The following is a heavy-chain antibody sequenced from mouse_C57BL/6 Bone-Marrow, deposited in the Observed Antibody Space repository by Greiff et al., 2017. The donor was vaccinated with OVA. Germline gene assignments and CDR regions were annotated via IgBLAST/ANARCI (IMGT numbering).Heavy chain of an antibody. D-gene: IGHD1-1*01. CDR3: ARHRGIYYYGSRAWFAY. J-gene: IGHJ3*01. V-gene: IGHV5-6*01. CDR1: GFTFSSYG. CDR2: ISSGGSYT. Sequence: EVQVVESGGDLVKPGGSLKLSCAASGFTFSSYGMSWVRQTPDKRLEWVATISSGGSYTYYPDSVKGRFTISRDNAKNTLYLQMSSLKSEDTAMYYCARHRGIYYYGSRAWFAYWGQGTLVTVSA.